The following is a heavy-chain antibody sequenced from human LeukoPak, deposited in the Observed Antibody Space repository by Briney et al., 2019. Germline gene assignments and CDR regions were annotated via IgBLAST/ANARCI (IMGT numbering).Heavy chain of an antibody. J-gene: IGHJ4*02. V-gene: IGHV4-38-2*02. CDR2: IFHSGST. CDR3: ARVRGYCSSTICYRYYFDY. D-gene: IGHD2-2*01. CDR1: GSSTSSVYY. Sequence: SETLSLTCTVSGSSTSSVYYWGWFRKPPGKGREWIGIIFHSGSTYYNPSLKSRVTISVDTSKNQFSLKLTSVTAADTAVYYCARVRGYCSSTICYRYYFDYWGQGTLVTVSS.